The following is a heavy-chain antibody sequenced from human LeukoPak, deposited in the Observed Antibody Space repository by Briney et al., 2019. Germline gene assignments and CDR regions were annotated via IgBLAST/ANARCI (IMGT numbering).Heavy chain of an antibody. V-gene: IGHV4-34*01. CDR1: GGSFSGYY. Sequence: PSETLSLTCAVYGGSFSGYYWSWIRQPPGKGLEWIGEINHSGSTNYNPSLKSRVTISVDTSKNQFSLKLSSVTAADTAVYYCARGRTRKTGYSYGYPGLEYYYYYMDVWGKGTTVTVSS. CDR2: INHSGST. CDR3: ARGRTRKTGYSYGYPGLEYYYYYMDV. D-gene: IGHD5-18*01. J-gene: IGHJ6*03.